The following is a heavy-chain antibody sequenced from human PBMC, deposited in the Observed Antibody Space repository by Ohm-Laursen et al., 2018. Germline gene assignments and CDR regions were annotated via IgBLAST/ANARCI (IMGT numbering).Heavy chain of an antibody. V-gene: IGHV3-66*01. J-gene: IGHJ5*02. CDR3: ARNLGYCSGGGCYYFDP. CDR1: GFTVSSDF. D-gene: IGHD2-15*01. CDR2: IHGGGDT. Sequence: SLRLSCSASGFTVSSDFMSWVRQAPGKGLEWVSIIHGGGDTYYAASVKGRFTISRDNSKNTLYLQMNSLRVEDTAVYYCARNLGYCSGGGCYYFDPWGQGTLVTVSS.